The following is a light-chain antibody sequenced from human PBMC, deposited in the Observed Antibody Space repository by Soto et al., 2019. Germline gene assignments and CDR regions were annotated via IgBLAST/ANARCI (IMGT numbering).Light chain of an antibody. CDR1: QSVSSSF. CDR3: QQYRSSPIP. J-gene: IGKJ5*01. V-gene: IGKV3-20*01. Sequence: EIVLTQSPGTLSLSPGERATLSCRASQSVSSSFLAWYQQKPGQAPRLLIYGASSRATGIPDRFSGSGSGTDFTLTISRLEPEDFAVYYCQQYRSSPIPFGQGTRREIK. CDR2: GAS.